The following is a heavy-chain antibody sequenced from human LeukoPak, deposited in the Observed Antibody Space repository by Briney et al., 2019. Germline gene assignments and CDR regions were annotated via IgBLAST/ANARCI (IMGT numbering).Heavy chain of an antibody. CDR3: ARDKFPEWDYYDSSGYHDDFDI. J-gene: IGHJ3*02. CDR2: IYTSWST. D-gene: IGHD3-22*01. CDR1: GGSISSYY. Sequence: SETLSLTCTVSGGSISSYYWSWIRQPAGKGLEGIGRIYTSWSTNYNPSLKSRVTMSVDTSKNQFSLKLSSVTVADTAVYYCARDKFPEWDYYDSSGYHDDFDIWGQGTMVTVSS. V-gene: IGHV4-4*07.